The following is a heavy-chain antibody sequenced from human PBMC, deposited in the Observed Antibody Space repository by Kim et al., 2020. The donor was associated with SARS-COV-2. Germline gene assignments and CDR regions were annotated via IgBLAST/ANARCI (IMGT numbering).Heavy chain of an antibody. J-gene: IGHJ2*01. V-gene: IGHV3-30*18. CDR3: AKDGVMMAMALYWYFYV. CDR2: ISDDGSNK. CDR1: GFTFSSYG. D-gene: IGHD2-21*01. Sequence: GGSLRLSCAASGFTFSSYGMHWVRQAPGKGLEVVAVISDDGSNKYYADSVKGRFTISRDNSKNTLYLQMNSLRAEDTAVYYCAKDGVMMAMALYWYFYVWGRGTLVSLSS.